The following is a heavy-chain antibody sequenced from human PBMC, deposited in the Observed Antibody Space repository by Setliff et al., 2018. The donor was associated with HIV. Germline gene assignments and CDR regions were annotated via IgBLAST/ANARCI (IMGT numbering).Heavy chain of an antibody. J-gene: IGHJ4*02. CDR1: GASMRDYY. CDR3: ARQVSIPGVAVTPLDY. D-gene: IGHD3-3*01. Sequence: SETLSLTCTVSGASMRDYYWTWIRQSPGKGLEWIGHILHTGSATYNPSLRSRLTMSIDTSSGQFSLRLTSVTAADAAVYYCARQVSIPGVAVTPLDYWGQGSLVTVSS. V-gene: IGHV4-59*08. CDR2: ILHTGSA.